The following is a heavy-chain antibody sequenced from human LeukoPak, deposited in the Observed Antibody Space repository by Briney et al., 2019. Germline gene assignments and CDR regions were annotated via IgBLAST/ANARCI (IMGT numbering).Heavy chain of an antibody. V-gene: IGHV1-18*01. CDR2: ISAYNGNT. D-gene: IGHD5-24*01. CDR3: ARGLQENLAWLKAFSAFDI. CDR1: GYTFSSYG. J-gene: IGHJ3*02. Sequence: ASVKVSCKASGYTFSSYGISWVRQAPGQGLEWVGWISAYNGNTNYAQKLQGRVTMTTETSTSTAYMELRSLRPDDTAVYYCARGLQENLAWLKAFSAFDIWGQGTMVTVSS.